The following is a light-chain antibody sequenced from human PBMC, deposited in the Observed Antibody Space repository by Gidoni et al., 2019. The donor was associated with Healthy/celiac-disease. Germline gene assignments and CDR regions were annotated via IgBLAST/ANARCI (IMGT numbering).Light chain of an antibody. CDR1: QSVSSY. CDR2: DAS. J-gene: IGKJ2*01. CDR3: QQRSNSYT. Sequence: EIVLTQSPATLSLSPGEIATLSCRASQSVSSYLAWYQQKPGQAPRLRIYDASNRATGIPARFSGSGSGTDFTLTISSLEPEDFAVYYCQQRSNSYTFGQGTKLEIK. V-gene: IGKV3-11*01.